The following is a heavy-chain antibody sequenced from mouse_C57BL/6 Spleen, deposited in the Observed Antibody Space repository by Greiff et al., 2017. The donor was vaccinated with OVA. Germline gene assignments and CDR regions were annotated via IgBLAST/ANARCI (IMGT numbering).Heavy chain of an antibody. J-gene: IGHJ3*01. V-gene: IGHV1-15*01. CDR1: GYTFTDYE. D-gene: IGHD5-1*01. Sequence: QVQLQQSGAELVRPGASVTLSCKASGYTFTDYEMHWVKQTPVHGLEWVGAIDPETGGTAYNQKFKGKAILTAYKSSSIDYMELRTLTSEFSAVYYCTRYLISGDWFAYWGQGTLVTVSS. CDR3: TRYLISGDWFAY. CDR2: IDPETGGT.